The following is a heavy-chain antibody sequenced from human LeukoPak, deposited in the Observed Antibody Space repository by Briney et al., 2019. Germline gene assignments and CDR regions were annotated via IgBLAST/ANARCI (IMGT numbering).Heavy chain of an antibody. Sequence: GGSLRPSCAASGFTFSSYSMNWVRQAPGKGLEWVSYISSSSSTIYYADSVKGRFTISRDNAKNSLYLQMNSLRAEDTAVYYCARGKSPIDYWGQGTLVTVSS. CDR3: ARGKSPIDY. CDR2: ISSSSSTI. V-gene: IGHV3-48*04. J-gene: IGHJ4*02. CDR1: GFTFSSYS.